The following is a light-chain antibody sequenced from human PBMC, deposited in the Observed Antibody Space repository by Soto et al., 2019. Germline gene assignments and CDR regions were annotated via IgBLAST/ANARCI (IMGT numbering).Light chain of an antibody. CDR3: QQYNKWWT. CDR1: ETVNSN. Sequence: EIVMTQSPATLSVSPGERDTLSCRASETVNSNLAWYQQKPGQAPRLLIYTVSTRATGIPARFSGSGSGTEFTLTISSLQSEDFGVYYCQQYNKWWTFGQGTKVDIK. CDR2: TVS. V-gene: IGKV3-15*01. J-gene: IGKJ1*01.